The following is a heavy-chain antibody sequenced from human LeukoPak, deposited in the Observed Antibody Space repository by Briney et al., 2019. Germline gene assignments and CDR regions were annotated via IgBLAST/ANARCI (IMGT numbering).Heavy chain of an antibody. J-gene: IGHJ3*02. CDR1: GGSISSYY. D-gene: IGHD3-22*01. V-gene: IGHV4-59*01. CDR3: ARERSINYYDSSGYPSDAFDI. Sequence: SETLSLTCTVSGGSISSYYWSWIRQPPGKGLEWIGYIYYSGSTNYNPSLKSRVTISVDTSKNQFSLKLSSVTAADTAVYYCARERSINYYDSSGYPSDAFDIWGQGTMVTVPS. CDR2: IYYSGST.